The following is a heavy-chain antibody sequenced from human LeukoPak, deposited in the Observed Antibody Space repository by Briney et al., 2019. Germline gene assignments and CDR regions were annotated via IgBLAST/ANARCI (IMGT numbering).Heavy chain of an antibody. CDR1: GFTFSSYW. J-gene: IGHJ4*02. CDR2: INSDGSST. Sequence: GGSLRLSCAASGFTFSSYWMHWVRQAPGKGLVWVSRINSDGSSTSYADSVKGRFTISRDNAKNTLYLQMNSLRAEDTAVYYCAKELGCSSTNCPFDYWGQGILVTVSS. CDR3: AKELGCSSTNCPFDY. V-gene: IGHV3-74*01. D-gene: IGHD2-2*01.